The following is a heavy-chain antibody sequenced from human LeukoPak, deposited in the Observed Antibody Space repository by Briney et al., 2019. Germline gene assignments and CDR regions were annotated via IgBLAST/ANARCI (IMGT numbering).Heavy chain of an antibody. J-gene: IGHJ4*02. Sequence: SETLSLTCTVSGGSISSGDYYWRWLRQPPGKGLEWLGYIYYSGSTYYNPSLKSRVTISVDTSKNQFSLKLSSVTAADTAVYYCAKTTVTTSGILFDYWGQGTLVTVSS. D-gene: IGHD4-17*01. CDR2: IYYSGST. CDR1: GGSISSGDYY. CDR3: AKTTVTTSGILFDY. V-gene: IGHV4-30-4*08.